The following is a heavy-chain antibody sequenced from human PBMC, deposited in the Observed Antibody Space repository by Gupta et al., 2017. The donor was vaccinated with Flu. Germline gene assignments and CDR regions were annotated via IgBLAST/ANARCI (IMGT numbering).Heavy chain of an antibody. Sequence: QVQLVESGGGVVQPGRSLRLSFAAFGFIFRAYGIHWVRQAPGKGLEWVAVISYDGSYKYYGDSVKGRFTISRDNSKNTLYLQMNSLRPDDTAVYYCARDQREYCSGGDCYPQILDFWGQGSLVTVSP. CDR3: ARDQREYCSGGDCYPQILDF. J-gene: IGHJ4*02. V-gene: IGHV3-30*03. CDR1: GFIFRAYG. D-gene: IGHD2-15*01. CDR2: ISYDGSYK.